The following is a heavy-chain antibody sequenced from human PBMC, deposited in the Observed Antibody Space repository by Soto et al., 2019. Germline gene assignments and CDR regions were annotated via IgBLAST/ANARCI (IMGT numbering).Heavy chain of an antibody. CDR2: INPSGGST. CDR1: GYTFTSYY. Sequence: ASVKVSCKASGYTFTSYYIHWVRQAPGQGLEWMGIINPSGGSTTYAQKFQGRVTMTRDTSTSTVYMELSSLRSEDTAVYYCARSDYSNIPYYYYYYMDVWGKGTTVTVSS. J-gene: IGHJ6*03. D-gene: IGHD4-4*01. V-gene: IGHV1-46*01. CDR3: ARSDYSNIPYYYYYYMDV.